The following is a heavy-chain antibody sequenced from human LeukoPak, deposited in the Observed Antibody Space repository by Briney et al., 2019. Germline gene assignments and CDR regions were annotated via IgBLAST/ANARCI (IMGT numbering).Heavy chain of an antibody. CDR3: AGQALGRYGDYLDAFDI. CDR2: IYPGDSDT. Sequence: GESLKISCKGSGYSFTSYWIGWVRQMPGKGLEWMGIIYPGDSDTRYSPSFQGQVTISADKSISTAYLQWSSLKASDTAMYYCAGQALGRYGDYLDAFDIWGQGTMVTVSS. V-gene: IGHV5-51*01. J-gene: IGHJ3*02. CDR1: GYSFTSYW. D-gene: IGHD4-17*01.